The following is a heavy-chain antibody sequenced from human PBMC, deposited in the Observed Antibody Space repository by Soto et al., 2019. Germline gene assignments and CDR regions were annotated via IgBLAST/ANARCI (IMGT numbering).Heavy chain of an antibody. D-gene: IGHD6-13*01. J-gene: IGHJ5*02. V-gene: IGHV3-21*01. CDR3: TRDASRDSSARGWFDP. CDR1: GFTFRSFT. Sequence: GGSLRLSCAASGFTFRSFTMNWVRQAPGKGLEWVSTISSNSTYIYYTDALRGRFTISRDNAKNSLHLQMNSLRAEDTAVYYCTRDASRDSSARGWFDPWGPGTLVTAPQ. CDR2: ISSNSTYI.